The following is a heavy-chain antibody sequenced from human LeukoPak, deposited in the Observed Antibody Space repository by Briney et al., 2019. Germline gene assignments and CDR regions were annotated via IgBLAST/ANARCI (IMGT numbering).Heavy chain of an antibody. D-gene: IGHD5-12*01. Sequence: GGSLRLSCVASGFSFDDYAMSWVRQAPGKGLEWVSAISGSGDITYYADSVKGRFTISRDNSKNTLYLQMNSLRADDTAVYYCARDPILSGYDFWGQGTLVTVSS. J-gene: IGHJ4*02. CDR2: ISGSGDIT. CDR1: GFSFDDYA. V-gene: IGHV3-23*01. CDR3: ARDPILSGYDF.